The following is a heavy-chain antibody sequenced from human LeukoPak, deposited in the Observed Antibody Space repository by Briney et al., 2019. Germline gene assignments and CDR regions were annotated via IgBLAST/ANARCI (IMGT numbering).Heavy chain of an antibody. Sequence: PGESLRLSCAASGFTFSSYWMHWVHQAPGKGLVWVSRINTDGSSTSYADSVKGRFTISRDNAKNTLYLQMNSLRAEDTAVYYCARDRIVGASVVDVWGQGTTVTVSS. CDR3: ARDRIVGASVVDV. D-gene: IGHD1-26*01. V-gene: IGHV3-74*01. CDR1: GFTFSSYW. CDR2: INTDGSST. J-gene: IGHJ6*02.